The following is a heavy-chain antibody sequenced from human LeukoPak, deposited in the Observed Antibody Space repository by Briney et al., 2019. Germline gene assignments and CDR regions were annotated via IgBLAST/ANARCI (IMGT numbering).Heavy chain of an antibody. Sequence: PSGTLSLTCGVSGGSMSSSSYYWGWLRQPPGKGLEWIGSIYYSGSTYYNPSLKSRVTISVDSSKNQCSLKLSSVTAADTAVYYCARHGTVTHRFDYWGQGTLVTVSS. CDR2: IYYSGST. J-gene: IGHJ4*02. CDR1: GGSMSSSSYY. V-gene: IGHV4-39*01. D-gene: IGHD4-17*01. CDR3: ARHGTVTHRFDY.